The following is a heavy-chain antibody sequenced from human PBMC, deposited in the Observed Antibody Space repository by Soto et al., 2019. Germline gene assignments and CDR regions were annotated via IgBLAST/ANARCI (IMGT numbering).Heavy chain of an antibody. CDR1: GYSFTKYW. CDR2: IYPGDSDT. Sequence: EVQLVQSGAEVKKPGESLKISCKGSGYSFTKYWIGWVRQMPGKGLEWMGIIYPGDSDTRYSPSFQGQVTISADKSISTAYLQWSSLRASDTAMYYCARHEAAFDDFWSGYFRYFDLWGRGTLVTVSS. CDR3: ARHEAAFDDFWSGYFRYFDL. D-gene: IGHD3-3*01. V-gene: IGHV5-51*01. J-gene: IGHJ2*01.